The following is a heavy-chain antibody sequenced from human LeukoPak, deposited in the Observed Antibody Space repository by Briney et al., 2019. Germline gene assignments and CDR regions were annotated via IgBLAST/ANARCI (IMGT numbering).Heavy chain of an antibody. V-gene: IGHV4-30-4*08. Sequence: PSQTLSLTCTVSVGSISRGEYYWSWIRQPPGKGLDWIGYIYYSGSTHYNPSLKSRVTILKDTSKHLFPLKVSSAPAADTAVYYCARNLDAHYGWLDPWGQGTLVTVSS. CDR1: VGSISRGEYY. J-gene: IGHJ5*02. D-gene: IGHD3-16*01. CDR3: ARNLDAHYGWLDP. CDR2: IYYSGST.